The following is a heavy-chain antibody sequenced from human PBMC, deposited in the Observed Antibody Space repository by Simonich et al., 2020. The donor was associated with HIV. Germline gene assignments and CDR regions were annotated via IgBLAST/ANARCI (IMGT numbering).Heavy chain of an antibody. CDR2: IWYNGSNK. V-gene: IGHV3-33*01. Sequence: QVQLVESGGGVVQPGRSLRLSCAASGFSFSNYGMHWVRQAPGKGREGVAFIWYNGSNKYYGDSVKGRFTISRDNSKNTLYLQMNSLRAEDTAVYYCARDPHGDNDAFDIWGQGTMVTVSS. J-gene: IGHJ3*02. D-gene: IGHD4-17*01. CDR1: GFSFSNYG. CDR3: ARDPHGDNDAFDI.